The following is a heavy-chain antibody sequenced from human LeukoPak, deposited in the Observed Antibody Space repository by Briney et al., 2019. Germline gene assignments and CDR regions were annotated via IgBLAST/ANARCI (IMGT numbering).Heavy chain of an antibody. D-gene: IGHD6-19*01. CDR3: AREMLAAVAAQS. V-gene: IGHV3-74*01. CDR2: ITSDGRTT. Sequence: GGSLRLSCVASGFTFSSTWMHWFRQGAGKGLVWLSRITSDGRTTIYADSVEGRFTISRDNAKNSLYLQMNSLRAEDTAVYYCAREMLAAVAAQSWGQGTLVTVSS. J-gene: IGHJ5*02. CDR1: GFTFSSTW.